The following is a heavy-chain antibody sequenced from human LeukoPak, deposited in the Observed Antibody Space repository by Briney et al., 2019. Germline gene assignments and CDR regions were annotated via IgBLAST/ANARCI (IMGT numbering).Heavy chain of an antibody. CDR1: GFTFSDYY. Sequence: GGSLRLSCAASGFTFSDYYMSWIRQAPGKGLEWVSYISSSGSTIYYADSVKGRFTISRDNAKNSLYLQMISLRAEDTAVYYCARDLLGYCSSTSCSPRWFDPWGQGTLVTVSS. J-gene: IGHJ5*02. V-gene: IGHV3-11*01. CDR3: ARDLLGYCSSTSCSPRWFDP. D-gene: IGHD2-2*01. CDR2: ISSSGSTI.